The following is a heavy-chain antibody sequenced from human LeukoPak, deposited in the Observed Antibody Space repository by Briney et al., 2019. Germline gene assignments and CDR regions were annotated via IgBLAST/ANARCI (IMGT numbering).Heavy chain of an antibody. CDR1: GGSISSGDYY. Sequence: PSETLSLTCTVSGGSISSGDYYWSWIRQPPGKGLEWIGYIYYSGSTYYNPSLKSRVTISVDTSKNQFSLKLSSVTAADTAVYYCARAPRSWGFDYWGQGTLVTVSS. V-gene: IGHV4-30-4*01. CDR3: ARAPRSWGFDY. J-gene: IGHJ4*02. D-gene: IGHD7-27*01. CDR2: IYYSGST.